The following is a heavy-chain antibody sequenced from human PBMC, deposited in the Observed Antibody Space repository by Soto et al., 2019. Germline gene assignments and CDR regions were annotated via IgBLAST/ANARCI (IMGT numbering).Heavy chain of an antibody. Sequence: PGGSLRLSCAASGFTFSNAWMNWVRQAPGKGLEWVGRIRSKANSDATVYAASVKGRFTISRDDSKNTAYLQMNSLKTEDTAVYYCTTPSINYDILTDYFNYWGQGSLVTVSS. J-gene: IGHJ4*02. CDR2: IRSKANSDAT. CDR1: GFTFSNAW. CDR3: TTPSINYDILTDYFNY. D-gene: IGHD3-9*01. V-gene: IGHV3-73*01.